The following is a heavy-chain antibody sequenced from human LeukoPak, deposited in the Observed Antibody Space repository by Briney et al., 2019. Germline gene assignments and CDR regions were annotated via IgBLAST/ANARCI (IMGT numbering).Heavy chain of an antibody. D-gene: IGHD6-13*01. CDR2: VYWDDDK. V-gene: IGHV2-5*02. CDR1: GFSLRTITAC. Sequence: SGPTLVNPTQTHTLTCTFSGFSLRTITACLGWIRQPQGQALEWLTLVYWDDDKRYSPSPRRRLRITKDTSKNQVVLTMTNMSPVDTATYYCAQRKSSSWYNWGQGTLVTVSS. J-gene: IGHJ4*02. CDR3: AQRKSSSWYN.